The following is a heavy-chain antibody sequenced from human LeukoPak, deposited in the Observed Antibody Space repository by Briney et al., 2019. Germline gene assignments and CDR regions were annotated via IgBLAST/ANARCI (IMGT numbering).Heavy chain of an antibody. J-gene: IGHJ4*02. Sequence: GGSLRLSCAASGFGLSPYGMHWVRQIPGKGLEWVAVIRYDGVTKYNADSVKGRFTVSRDTSNNMVYLQMNSLRAEDSAVYFCARDPCYGESCHTLDYWGQGTLVIVSS. V-gene: IGHV3-33*01. CDR3: ARDPCYGESCHTLDY. CDR2: IRYDGVTK. D-gene: IGHD2-15*01. CDR1: GFGLSPYG.